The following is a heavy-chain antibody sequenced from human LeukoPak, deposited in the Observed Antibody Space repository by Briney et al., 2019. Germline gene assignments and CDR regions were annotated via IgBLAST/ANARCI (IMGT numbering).Heavy chain of an antibody. Sequence: GGSLRLSCAASGFTFSSYGMHRVRQAPGKGLEWVAVIWYDGSNKYYADSVKGRFTISRDNSKNTLYLQMNSLRAEDTAVYYCAREVIVGATSDYFDYWGQGTLVTVSS. CDR2: IWYDGSNK. CDR3: AREVIVGATSDYFDY. J-gene: IGHJ4*02. CDR1: GFTFSSYG. D-gene: IGHD1-26*01. V-gene: IGHV3-33*01.